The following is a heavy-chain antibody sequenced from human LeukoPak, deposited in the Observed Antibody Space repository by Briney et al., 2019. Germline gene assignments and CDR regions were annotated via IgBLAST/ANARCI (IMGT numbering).Heavy chain of an antibody. J-gene: IGHJ4*02. CDR3: ARAPHTGGGPRRLDY. V-gene: IGHV1-46*01. CDR1: GYTFTSYY. CDR2: INPSGGST. Sequence: ALVKVSCKASGYTFTSYYMHWVRQAPGQGLEWMGIINPSGGSTSYAQKFQGRVTMTRDTSTSTVYMELSSLRSEDTAVYYCARAPHTGGGPRRLDYWGQGTLVTVSS. D-gene: IGHD2-15*01.